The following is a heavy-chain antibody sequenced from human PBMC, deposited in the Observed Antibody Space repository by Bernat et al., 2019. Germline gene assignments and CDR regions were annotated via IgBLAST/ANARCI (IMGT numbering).Heavy chain of an antibody. J-gene: IGHJ3*02. D-gene: IGHD2-15*01. CDR2: ISYDGSNK. CDR1: GFTFSSYA. V-gene: IGHV3-30-3*01. Sequence: QVQLVESGGGVVQPGRSLRLSCAASGFTFSSYAMHWVRQAPGKGLEWVAVISYDGSNKYYADSVKGRFTISRDNSKNTLYLQMNSLRAEDTAVYYCARGYIVVGNDAFDIWGQGTMVTVSS. CDR3: ARGYIVVGNDAFDI.